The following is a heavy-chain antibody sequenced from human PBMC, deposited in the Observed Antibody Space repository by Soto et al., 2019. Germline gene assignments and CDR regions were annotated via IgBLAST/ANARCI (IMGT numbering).Heavy chain of an antibody. Sequence: SETLSLTCTVSGGSISSYYWSWIRQPPGKGLEWIGYIYYSGSTNYNPSLKSRVTISVDTSKNQFSLKLSSVTAADTAVYYCARRTAYYCSGGSCFAFDIWGQGTMVTVS. J-gene: IGHJ3*02. CDR3: ARRTAYYCSGGSCFAFDI. CDR2: IYYSGST. CDR1: GGSISSYY. D-gene: IGHD2-15*01. V-gene: IGHV4-59*01.